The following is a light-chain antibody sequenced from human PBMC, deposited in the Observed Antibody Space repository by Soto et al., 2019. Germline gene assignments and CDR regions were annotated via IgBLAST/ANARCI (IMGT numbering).Light chain of an antibody. V-gene: IGKV3-15*01. CDR3: QQYNISPRT. CDR2: GAS. CDR1: QSVINK. Sequence: ETVMTQSPATLSVSPGERATLSCRASQSVINKLAWYQQKPGQAPRLLIYGASTRATGIPARFSGSGSGTEFTLTISSLQSEDFAVYYCQQYNISPRTFGQGTKVEIK. J-gene: IGKJ1*01.